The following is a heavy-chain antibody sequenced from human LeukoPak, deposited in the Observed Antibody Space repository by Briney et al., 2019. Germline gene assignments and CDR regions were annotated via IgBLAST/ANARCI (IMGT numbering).Heavy chain of an antibody. CDR1: GFTFSSYA. V-gene: IGHV3-30*04. Sequence: GGSLRLSCAASGFTFSSYAMHWVRQAPGKGLEWVAVISYDGSNKYYADSVKGRFTISRDNSKNTLYLQMNSLKTEDTAVYYCTTDQYYYDSSGLNAFDIWGQGTMVTVSS. CDR3: TTDQYYYDSSGLNAFDI. CDR2: ISYDGSNK. J-gene: IGHJ3*02. D-gene: IGHD3-22*01.